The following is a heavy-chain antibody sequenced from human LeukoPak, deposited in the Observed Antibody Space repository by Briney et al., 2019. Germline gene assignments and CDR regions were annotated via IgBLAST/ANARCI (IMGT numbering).Heavy chain of an antibody. CDR2: IYYSGST. CDR3: ARARIGYSSSLCWFDP. CDR1: GGSISSYY. D-gene: IGHD6-13*01. J-gene: IGHJ5*02. V-gene: IGHV4-59*01. Sequence: SETLSLTCTVSGGSISSYYWSWIRQPPGKGLEWIGYIYYSGSTNYNPSLKSRVTISVDTSKHQFSLKLSSVAAADTAVYYCARARIGYSSSLCWFDPWGQGTLVTVSS.